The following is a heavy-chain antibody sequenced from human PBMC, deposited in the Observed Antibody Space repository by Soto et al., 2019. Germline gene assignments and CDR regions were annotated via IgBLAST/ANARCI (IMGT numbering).Heavy chain of an antibody. CDR1: GGTFSSYT. J-gene: IGHJ6*02. V-gene: IGHV1-69*02. CDR3: ASDIVVVPAAMPSLYSYYGMDV. Sequence: QVQLVQSGAEVKKPGSSVKVSCKASGGTFSSYTISWVRQAPGQGLEWMGRIIPILGIANYAQKFQGRVTITADKSTSTAYMELSSLRSEDPAVYYCASDIVVVPAAMPSLYSYYGMDVWGQGTTVTVSS. CDR2: IIPILGIA. D-gene: IGHD2-2*01.